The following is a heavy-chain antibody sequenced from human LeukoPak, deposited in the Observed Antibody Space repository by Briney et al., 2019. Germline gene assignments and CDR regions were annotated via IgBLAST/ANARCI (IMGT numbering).Heavy chain of an antibody. CDR2: INPNSGGT. Sequence: ASVKVSCKASGYTFTGYYMHWVRQAPGQGLEWMGWINPNSGGTNYAQKFQGRVTMTRDTSISTAYMELSRLRSDDTAVYYCARDRVPPEVLRFLEWSRPYGMDVWGQGTTVTVSS. CDR1: GYTFTGYY. D-gene: IGHD3-3*01. J-gene: IGHJ6*02. V-gene: IGHV1-2*02. CDR3: ARDRVPPEVLRFLEWSRPYGMDV.